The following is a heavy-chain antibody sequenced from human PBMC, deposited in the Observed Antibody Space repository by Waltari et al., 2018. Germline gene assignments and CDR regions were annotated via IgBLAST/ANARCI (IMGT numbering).Heavy chain of an antibody. Sequence: QVQLQQWGAGLLKPSETLSLTCAVYGGSFSGYYWSWIRQPPGKGLEWIGEINHSGSTNYNPSLKSRVTRSVDTSKNQFSLKLSSVTAADTAVYYCARGFARTTSYYYYYYMDVWGKGTTVTVSS. CDR1: GGSFSGYY. V-gene: IGHV4-34*01. D-gene: IGHD4-17*01. J-gene: IGHJ6*03. CDR3: ARGFARTTSYYYYYYMDV. CDR2: INHSGST.